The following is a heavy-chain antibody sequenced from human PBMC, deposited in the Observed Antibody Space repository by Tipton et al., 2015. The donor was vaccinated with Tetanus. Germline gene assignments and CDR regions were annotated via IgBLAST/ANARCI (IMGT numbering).Heavy chain of an antibody. D-gene: IGHD2-8*01. J-gene: IGHJ3*02. V-gene: IGHV3-21*04. CDR1: GFTFKSYT. Sequence: SLRLSCAASGFTFKSYTMNWVRQAPGNGLEWVAAISGSRLTPYYADSVKGRFTISRDNAKNSLYLQMNSLRVEDTAVYYCAGPALLSTYGLDIWGQGTMVTVSS. CDR3: AGPALLSTYGLDI. CDR2: ISGSRLTP.